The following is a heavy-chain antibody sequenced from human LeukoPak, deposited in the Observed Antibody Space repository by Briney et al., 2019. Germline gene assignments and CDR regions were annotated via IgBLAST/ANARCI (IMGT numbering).Heavy chain of an antibody. Sequence: PGGSLRLSCAASGFTFSSYSMNWVRQAPGKGLEWVSSISSSSSYIYCADSVKGRFTISRDNAKNSLYLQMNSLRAEDTAVYYCARQVPPSRYCSSTSCGGGYWGQGTLVTVSS. CDR3: ARQVPPSRYCSSTSCGGGY. CDR1: GFTFSSYS. V-gene: IGHV3-21*01. J-gene: IGHJ4*02. D-gene: IGHD2-2*01. CDR2: ISSSSSYI.